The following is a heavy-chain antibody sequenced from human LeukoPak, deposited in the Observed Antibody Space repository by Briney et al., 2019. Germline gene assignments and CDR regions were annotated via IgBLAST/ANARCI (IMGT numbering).Heavy chain of an antibody. CDR2: FYTSGST. CDR3: ARYCRSGSCYSGRTFDP. J-gene: IGHJ5*02. Sequence: SEALSLTCTVSGDSINTHYWSWIRQSPGKGLEWIGYFYTSGSTNFNPSLKGRVTISVDTSKNQFSLNLNSVTAADTAVYYCARYCRSGSCYSGRTFDPWGQGIRVTVSS. V-gene: IGHV4-4*09. D-gene: IGHD2-15*01. CDR1: GDSINTHY.